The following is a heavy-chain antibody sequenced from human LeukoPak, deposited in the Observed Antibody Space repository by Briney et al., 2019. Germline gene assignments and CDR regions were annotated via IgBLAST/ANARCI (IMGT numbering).Heavy chain of an antibody. Sequence: SSETLSLTCTVSGGSISSSSYYWGWIRQPPGKGLEWIGSIYYSGSTYYNPSLKSRVTISVDTSKNQFSLKLSSVTAADTASYYCTRGSYDVLTGYSTLGEYWGQGTLVTVSS. CDR2: IYYSGST. CDR1: GGSISSSSYY. CDR3: TRGSYDVLTGYSTLGEY. V-gene: IGHV4-39*01. J-gene: IGHJ4*02. D-gene: IGHD3-9*01.